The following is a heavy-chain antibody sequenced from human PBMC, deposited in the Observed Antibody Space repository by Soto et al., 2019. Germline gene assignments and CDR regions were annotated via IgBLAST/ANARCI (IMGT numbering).Heavy chain of an antibody. J-gene: IGHJ4*02. V-gene: IGHV4-59*12. CDR1: GGSISSYY. D-gene: IGHD2-2*01. CDR3: ARLSNPWGNSAMDY. Sequence: KTSETLSLTCTVSGGSISSYYWSWIRQPPGKGLEWIGYIYYSGSTNYNPSLKSRFTISRDNAKNSLFLQVNSLRAADTAVYYCARLSNPWGNSAMDYWGQGTLVTVSS. CDR2: IYYSGST.